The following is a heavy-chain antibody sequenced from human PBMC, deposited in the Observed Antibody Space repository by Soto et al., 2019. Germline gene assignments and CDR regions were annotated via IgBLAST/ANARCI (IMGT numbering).Heavy chain of an antibody. CDR2: IYHSGST. J-gene: IGHJ6*02. D-gene: IGHD2-21*02. CDR1: CGNSGDRGYR. V-gene: IGHV4-30-2*01. Sequence: SLILPLTCGVVCGNSGDRGYRRSCNQQPPGKGLEWIGYIYHSGSTYYTPSLKSRVTISVDRSKNQFSLKLSSVTAADTAVYYCARGGAYCGGDCYTNYGMDVWGQGTTVTVSS. CDR3: ARGGAYCGGDCYTNYGMDV.